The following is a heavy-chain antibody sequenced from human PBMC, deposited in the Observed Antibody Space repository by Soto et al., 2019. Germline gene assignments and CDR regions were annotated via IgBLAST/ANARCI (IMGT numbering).Heavy chain of an antibody. CDR2: ISGSGIST. V-gene: IGHV3-23*01. CDR3: AKRDRDYVWGPSFDY. Sequence: PGGSLRLSCADSGFTFSSYAMSWVRQAPGKGLEWVSTISGSGISTYYADSVKGRFTISRDNSKNTIYLQMNSLRAEDTAVYYCAKRDRDYVWGPSFDYWGQGTLVTVSS. D-gene: IGHD3-16*01. J-gene: IGHJ4*02. CDR1: GFTFSSYA.